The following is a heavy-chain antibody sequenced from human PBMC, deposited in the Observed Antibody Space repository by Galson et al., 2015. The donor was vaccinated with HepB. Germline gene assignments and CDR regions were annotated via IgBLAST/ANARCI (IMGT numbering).Heavy chain of an antibody. J-gene: IGHJ4*02. D-gene: IGHD1-1*01. V-gene: IGHV1-3*01. CDR1: GYTFTSYA. CDR2: INAGNGNT. CDR3: ARGGYGSRVLDY. Sequence: SVKVSCKASGYTFTSYAMHWVRQAPGQRLEWMGWINAGNGNTKYSQKFQGRVTITRDTSASTAYMELSSLRSEDTAVYYCARGGYGSRVLDYWGQGTLVTVSS.